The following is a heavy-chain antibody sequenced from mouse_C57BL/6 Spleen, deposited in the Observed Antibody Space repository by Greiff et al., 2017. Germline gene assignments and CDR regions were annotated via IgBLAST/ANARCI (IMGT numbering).Heavy chain of an antibody. D-gene: IGHD2-4*01. CDR2: IDPSDSDT. V-gene: IGHV1-52*01. CDR3: ARAYDYDGTQYFDV. J-gene: IGHJ1*03. CDR1: GYTFTSYW. Sequence: QVQLQQPGAELVRPGSSVKLSCKASGYTFTSYWMHWVKQRPIQGLEWIGNIDPSDSDTHYNQKFKDKATLTVDKFSSTAYMQLSSLTSEDSAVYYCARAYDYDGTQYFDVWGTGTTVTVSS.